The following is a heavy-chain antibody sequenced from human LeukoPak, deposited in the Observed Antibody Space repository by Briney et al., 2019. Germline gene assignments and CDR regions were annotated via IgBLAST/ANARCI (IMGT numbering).Heavy chain of an antibody. D-gene: IGHD3-3*01. Sequence: ASVKVSCKASGYTFTSYGISWVRQAPGQGLEWMGWISAYNGNTNYAQRLQGRVTMTTDTSTSTAYMELRSLRSDDTAVYYCARDPPGTDFWSGYRYFDYWGQGTLVTVS. J-gene: IGHJ4*02. CDR1: GYTFTSYG. CDR3: ARDPPGTDFWSGYRYFDY. V-gene: IGHV1-18*01. CDR2: ISAYNGNT.